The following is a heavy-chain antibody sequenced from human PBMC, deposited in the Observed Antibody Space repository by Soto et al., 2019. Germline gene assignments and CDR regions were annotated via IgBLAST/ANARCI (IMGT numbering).Heavy chain of an antibody. CDR1: GYTFTSYY. V-gene: IGHV1-46*03. CDR2: INPSGGST. D-gene: IGHD2-2*01. CDR3: AREGIVVVPAAMPDY. J-gene: IGHJ4*02. Sequence: ASVKVSCKASGYTFTSYYMHWVRQAPGQGLEWMGIINPSGGSTSYAQKFQGRVTMTRDTSTSTVYMELSSLRSEDTAVYYCAREGIVVVPAAMPDYWGQGTLVTVSS.